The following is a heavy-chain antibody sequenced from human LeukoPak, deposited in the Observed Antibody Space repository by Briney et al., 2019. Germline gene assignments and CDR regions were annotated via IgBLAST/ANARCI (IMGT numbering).Heavy chain of an antibody. V-gene: IGHV3-11*04. D-gene: IGHD6-19*01. Sequence: GGSLRLSCAASGFTFSDYYMSWIRQAPGKGLEWVSYISSSGSTIYYADSVKGRFIMSRDNSKKMLYLQMSSLRPEDTAVYYCARDLGGSGWSLGAYWGQGTLVTVSS. CDR1: GFTFSDYY. CDR3: ARDLGGSGWSLGAY. J-gene: IGHJ4*02. CDR2: ISSSGSTI.